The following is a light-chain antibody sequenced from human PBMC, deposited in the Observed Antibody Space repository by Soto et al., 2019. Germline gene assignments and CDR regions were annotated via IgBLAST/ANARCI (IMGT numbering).Light chain of an antibody. Sequence: EIVLTQSPGTLSLSPGERATLSCRASQSVSSSYLAWYQQKPGQAPRLLIYGASSRATGIPDRFSGSGSGTYFTLTISRLEPEDFAMYYCQQYGSPITFGGGTKVEIK. V-gene: IGKV3-20*01. CDR3: QQYGSPIT. CDR1: QSVSSSY. J-gene: IGKJ4*01. CDR2: GAS.